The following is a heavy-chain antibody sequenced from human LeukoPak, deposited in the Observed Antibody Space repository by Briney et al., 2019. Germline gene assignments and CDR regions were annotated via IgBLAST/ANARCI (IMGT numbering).Heavy chain of an antibody. V-gene: IGHV4-59*01. J-gene: IGHJ3*02. CDR1: GGSISSYY. D-gene: IGHD2-15*01. Sequence: SETLSLTCTVSGGSISSYYWSWIRQPPGKRLEWIGYIYYSGSTNYNPSLKSRVTISVDTSKNQFSLKLSSVTAADTAVYYCAREGSVVSTDAFDIWGQGTMVTVSS. CDR3: AREGSVVSTDAFDI. CDR2: IYYSGST.